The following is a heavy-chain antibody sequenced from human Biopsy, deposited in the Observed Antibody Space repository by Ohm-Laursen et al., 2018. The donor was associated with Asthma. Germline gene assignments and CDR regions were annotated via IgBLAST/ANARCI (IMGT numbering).Heavy chain of an antibody. Sequence: SLRLSCAAHGFTFSSYAMSWVRQTPDRGLEWVSGISTSGGSKYYADSVKGRFTLSRDNSKTTLSLQMSSLTEGDTAVYYCVKALGGGDGFDVWGLGTTVTVSS. CDR1: GFTFSSYA. CDR2: ISTSGGSK. J-gene: IGHJ3*01. V-gene: IGHV3-23*01. CDR3: VKALGGGDGFDV.